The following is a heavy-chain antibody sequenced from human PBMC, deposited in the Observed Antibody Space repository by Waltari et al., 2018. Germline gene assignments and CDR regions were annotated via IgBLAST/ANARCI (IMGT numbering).Heavy chain of an antibody. V-gene: IGHV3-53*02. Sequence: EVQLVETGGGLIQPGGPLRLSCAASGFTVSSNYMSWVRQAPGKGLEWVSVIYSGGSTYYADSVKGRFTISRDNSKNTLYLQMNSLRAEDTAVYYCARGGGIAAADTFDYWGQGTLVTVSS. CDR1: GFTVSSNY. D-gene: IGHD6-13*01. CDR3: ARGGGIAAADTFDY. J-gene: IGHJ4*02. CDR2: IYSGGST.